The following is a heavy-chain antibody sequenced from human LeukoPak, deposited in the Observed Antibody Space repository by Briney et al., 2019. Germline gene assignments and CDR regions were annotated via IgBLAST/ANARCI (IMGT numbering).Heavy chain of an antibody. CDR1: GGPIDSYY. CDR2: NYYDGTT. D-gene: IGHD3-16*01. CDR3: VTFVGEFDY. V-gene: IGHV4-59*01. J-gene: IGHJ4*02. Sequence: PSETLSLTCTVSGGPIDSYYWSWIRQPPGKGLEWIGYNYYDGTTSYNPSLKSRVTISIDTSKKQFSLKLNSVTAADTAVYYCVTFVGEFDYWGQGTLVTVSS.